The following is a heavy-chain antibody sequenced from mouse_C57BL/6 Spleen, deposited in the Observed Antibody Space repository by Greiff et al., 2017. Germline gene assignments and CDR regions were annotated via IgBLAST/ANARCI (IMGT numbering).Heavy chain of an antibody. CDR3: ARSNDGYYGDY. J-gene: IGHJ2*01. D-gene: IGHD2-3*01. Sequence: VQLQQSGPELVKPGASVKIPCKASGYTFTDYNMDWVKQSPGQSLEWIGDINPNNGGTIYNQKFKGKATLTADTSSTTASLELRSLTPADTAVYYCARSNDGYYGDYWGQGTTLTVSS. CDR1: GYTFTDYN. V-gene: IGHV1-18*01. CDR2: INPNNGGT.